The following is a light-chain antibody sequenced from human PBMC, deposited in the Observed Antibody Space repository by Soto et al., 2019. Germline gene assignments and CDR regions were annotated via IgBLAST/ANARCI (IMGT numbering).Light chain of an antibody. CDR2: AAS. V-gene: IGKV1-27*01. J-gene: IGKJ4*01. Sequence: DMQMSQSPSSLSASVGDRVTITCRASQSISVYLNWYQQKPGKVPKLLIYAASTLQSGVPSRFSGSGSGTDFTLTISSLQPEDVATYYCQKYNSAPPTFGGGTKVDI. CDR3: QKYNSAPPT. CDR1: QSISVY.